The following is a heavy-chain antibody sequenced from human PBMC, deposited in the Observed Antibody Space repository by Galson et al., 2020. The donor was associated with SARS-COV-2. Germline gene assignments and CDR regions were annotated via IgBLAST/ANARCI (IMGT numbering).Heavy chain of an antibody. V-gene: IGHV3-30*04. CDR3: ARDLLGVTLYGMEV. CDR1: GFTFSSYA. D-gene: IGHD3-22*01. Sequence: GESLKISCAASGFTFSSYAMHWVRQAPGKGLEWVAVISYDGSNKYYADSVKGRFTISRDNSKNTLYLQMNSLRAEDTAVYYCARDLLGVTLYGMEVWGEGTTVTVSS. J-gene: IGHJ6*04. CDR2: ISYDGSNK.